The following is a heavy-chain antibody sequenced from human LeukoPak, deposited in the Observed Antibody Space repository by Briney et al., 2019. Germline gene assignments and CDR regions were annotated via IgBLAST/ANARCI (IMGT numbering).Heavy chain of an antibody. Sequence: SETLSLTCAVYGVSFSGYYWSWIRQTPGKGLEWIGEIIHSGSTNYNPSLKSRVTMSVDTSKNQFSLMVSSVTAADTAVYYCATGRNGVVPAPILGVGPWYNYHYMDVWGKGTTVTVSS. CDR3: ATGRNGVVPAPILGVGPWYNYHYMDV. V-gene: IGHV4-34*01. CDR2: IIHSGST. D-gene: IGHD2-2*02. CDR1: GVSFSGYY. J-gene: IGHJ6*03.